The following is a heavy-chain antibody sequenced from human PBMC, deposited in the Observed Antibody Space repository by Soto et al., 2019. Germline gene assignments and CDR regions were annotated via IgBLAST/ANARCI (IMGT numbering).Heavy chain of an antibody. D-gene: IGHD7-27*01. CDR3: ARDLSWGSNWYYYMDV. V-gene: IGHV3-48*01. J-gene: IGHJ6*03. Sequence: EVQLVESGGGLVQPGGSLRLSCATSGFILSDCAMNWVRQAPGKGLEWVSYISSSSSVIDYADSVKGRFTVSRDNARNSPYLQLNRQRAEDTAVYYCARDLSWGSNWYYYMDVWGKVTTVTVSS. CDR2: ISSSSSVI. CDR1: GFILSDCA.